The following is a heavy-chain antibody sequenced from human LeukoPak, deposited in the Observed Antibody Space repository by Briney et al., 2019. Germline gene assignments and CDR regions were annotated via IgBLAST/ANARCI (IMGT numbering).Heavy chain of an antibody. V-gene: IGHV4-30-2*01. J-gene: IGHJ4*02. D-gene: IGHD3-16*01. CDR1: GGSISSSSYY. CDR3: HSNLLTPVWYFDY. CDR2: IYHSGST. Sequence: SETLSLTCTVSGGSISSSSYYWGWIRQPPGKGLEWIGYIYHSGSTYYNPSLKSRVTISVDRSKNQFSLKLSSVTAADTAVYYCHSNLLTPVWYFDYWGQGTLVTVSS.